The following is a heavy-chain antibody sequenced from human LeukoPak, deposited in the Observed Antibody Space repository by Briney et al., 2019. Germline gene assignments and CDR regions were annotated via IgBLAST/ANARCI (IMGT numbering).Heavy chain of an antibody. V-gene: IGHV4-34*01. Sequence: SETLSLTCAVYGGSFSGYYWSWIRQPPGKGLEWIGEINHSGSTNYNPSLKSRVTMSVDTSKNQFSLKLSSVTAADTAVYYCASVWDSGYYYENYWGQGTLVTVSS. J-gene: IGHJ4*02. CDR2: INHSGST. D-gene: IGHD3-22*01. CDR1: GGSFSGYY. CDR3: ASVWDSGYYYENY.